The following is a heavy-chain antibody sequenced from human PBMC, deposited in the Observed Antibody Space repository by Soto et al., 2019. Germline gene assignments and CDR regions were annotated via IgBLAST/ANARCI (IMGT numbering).Heavy chain of an antibody. D-gene: IGHD5-18*01. Sequence: GSLRLSYAASGFIFSSSAMTWVRQAPGKGLEWVSGLSAGGTATYYADSVKGRFTISRDNSKNTLYLQVNSLRVEDTALYYCARAVSGSSYAYLPADWGHRTLVTVSS. CDR2: LSAGGTAT. J-gene: IGHJ4*01. CDR3: ARAVSGSSYAYLPAD. V-gene: IGHV3-23*01. CDR1: GFIFSSSA.